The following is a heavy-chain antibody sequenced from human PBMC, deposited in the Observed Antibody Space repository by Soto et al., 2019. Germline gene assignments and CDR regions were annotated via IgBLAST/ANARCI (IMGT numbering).Heavy chain of an antibody. D-gene: IGHD6-13*01. CDR3: DREFSRHIAAAGTYIDP. CDR2: IYYSGST. J-gene: IGHJ5*02. V-gene: IGHV4-30-4*01. CDR1: GGSISSGDYY. Sequence: PSATLSLTCTVSGGSISSGDYYWSWIRQPPGKGLEWIGYIYYSGSTYYNPSLKSRVTISVDTSKNQFSLKLSSVTAADTAVYYCDREFSRHIAAAGTYIDPLGQGTLVTVS.